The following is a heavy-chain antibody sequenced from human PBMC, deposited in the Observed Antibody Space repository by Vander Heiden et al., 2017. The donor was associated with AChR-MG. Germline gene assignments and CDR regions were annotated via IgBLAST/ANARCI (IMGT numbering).Heavy chain of an antibody. J-gene: IGHJ4*02. D-gene: IGHD6-6*01. CDR1: GYTFTGYY. CDR2: INPNSGGT. Sequence: QVQLVQSGAEVKKPGASVKVSCKASGYTFTGYYMHWVRQAPGQGLEWMGWINPNSGGTNYAQKFQGRVTMTRDTSISTAYMELSRLRSDDTAVYYCARDAGADSSSFDMSDYWGQGTLVTVSS. CDR3: ARDAGADSSSFDMSDY. V-gene: IGHV1-2*02.